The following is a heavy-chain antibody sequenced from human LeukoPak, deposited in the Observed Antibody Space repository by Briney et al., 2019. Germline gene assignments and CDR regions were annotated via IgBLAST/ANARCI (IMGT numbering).Heavy chain of an antibody. D-gene: IGHD2-2*01. Sequence: AETLSLTCTVSGGSISSSCYSWGRIRQPPGKGLEWIMSIYYNGNSYYNPSIKSRVTISIDTSKNHFSLKLSSVTAADTAVYYCARHTDIAPPISLKYWGQGTLVTVS. CDR3: ARHTDIAPPISLKY. CDR2: IYYNGNS. J-gene: IGHJ4*02. CDR1: GGSISSSCYS. V-gene: IGHV4-39*01.